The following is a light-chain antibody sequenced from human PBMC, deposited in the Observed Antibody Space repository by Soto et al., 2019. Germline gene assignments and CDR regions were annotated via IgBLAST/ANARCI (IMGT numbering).Light chain of an antibody. Sequence: QSVLTQPASLSGSPGQSITISCTGTSSDVGGYNYVSWYQQHPGKAPKLMIYDVSNRPSGVSNRFSGSKSGNTASLTISGLQAEDEADNYCSSYTSSSTPFYVFGTGTKVTVL. CDR3: SSYTSSSTPFYV. CDR2: DVS. CDR1: SSDVGGYNY. J-gene: IGLJ1*01. V-gene: IGLV2-14*01.